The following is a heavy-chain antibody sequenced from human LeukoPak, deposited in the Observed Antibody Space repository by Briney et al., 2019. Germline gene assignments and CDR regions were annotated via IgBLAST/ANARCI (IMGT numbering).Heavy chain of an antibody. CDR1: AGSISSSSHH. J-gene: IGHJ4*02. CDR2: IYSGRTT. CDR3: VRHDGRGGSTMGALDS. Sequence: SETLSLTCTVSAGSISSSSHHWGWIRQSPGKGLEWIGSIYSGRTTYYNPSLNNRVTISVVTSKNQFSLQLNSVTAADTSVYYCVRHDGRGGSTMGALDSWGQGSLVTVSS. D-gene: IGHD5/OR15-5a*01. V-gene: IGHV4-39*01.